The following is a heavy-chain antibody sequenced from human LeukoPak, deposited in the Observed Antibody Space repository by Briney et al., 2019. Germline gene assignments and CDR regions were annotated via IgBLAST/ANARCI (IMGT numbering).Heavy chain of an antibody. Sequence: ASVKVSCEASGYTFTSYGISWVRQAPGQGLEWMGWISAYNGNTNYAQKLQGRVTMTTDTSTSTAYMELRSLRSDDTAVYYCARPYYDFWSGYYDYWGQGTLVTVSS. CDR3: ARPYYDFWSGYYDY. J-gene: IGHJ4*02. CDR1: GYTFTSYG. D-gene: IGHD3-3*01. V-gene: IGHV1-18*01. CDR2: ISAYNGNT.